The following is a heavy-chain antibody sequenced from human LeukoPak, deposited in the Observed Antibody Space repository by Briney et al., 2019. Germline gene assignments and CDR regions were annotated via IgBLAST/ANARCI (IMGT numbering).Heavy chain of an antibody. CDR1: GFTFSSYS. D-gene: IGHD3-3*01. Sequence: GGSLRLSCAASGFTFSSYSMNWVRQAPGKGLEWVSSISSSSSYIYYADSVKGRFTISRDNAKNSLYLQMNSLGAEDTAVYYCARGNDFWSGYYPAPFDYWGQGTLVTVSS. CDR3: ARGNDFWSGYYPAPFDY. CDR2: ISSSSSYI. J-gene: IGHJ4*02. V-gene: IGHV3-21*01.